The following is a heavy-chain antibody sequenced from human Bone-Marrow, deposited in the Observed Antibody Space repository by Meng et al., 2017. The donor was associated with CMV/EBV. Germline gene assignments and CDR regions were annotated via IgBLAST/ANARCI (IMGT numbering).Heavy chain of an antibody. V-gene: IGHV3-20*01. D-gene: IGHD3-3*01. CDR1: GFTFDDYG. J-gene: IGHJ4*02. CDR3: LRDYDFWSRGSY. Sequence: GGSLRLSCAASGFTFDDYGMSWVRQAPGKGLEWVSGINWNGGSTGYADSVKGRFTISRDNAKNSLYLQMNSLRAEDTALYHCLRDYDFWSRGSYWGQGTLVTVSS. CDR2: INWNGGST.